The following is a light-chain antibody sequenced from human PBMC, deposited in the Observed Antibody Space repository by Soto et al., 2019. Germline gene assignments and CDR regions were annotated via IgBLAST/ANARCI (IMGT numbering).Light chain of an antibody. CDR2: DAS. V-gene: IGKV3-11*01. CDR1: QSVSSY. CDR3: EQRSNWPLIT. J-gene: IGKJ5*01. Sequence: IVLTQSPATLSLSPGERATLSCRASQSVSSYLAWYQQKPGHAPRLLIYDASNRATGIPARFSGSGSGTDFTLTISSLEPEDFAVYYCEQRSNWPLITFGQGTRLEIK.